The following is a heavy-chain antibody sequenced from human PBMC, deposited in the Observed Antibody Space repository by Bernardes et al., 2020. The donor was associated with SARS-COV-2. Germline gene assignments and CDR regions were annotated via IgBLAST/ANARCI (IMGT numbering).Heavy chain of an antibody. CDR1: GGSISSGGYY. Sequence: SETLSLTCTVSGGSISSGGYYWSWIRQHPGKGLEWNGYIYYSGSTYYNPSLKSRVTISVYTSKNQFSLKLSSVTAADTAVYYCARAGASIFGVVIQFDYWGQRTLVTVSS. CDR3: ARAGASIFGVVIQFDY. CDR2: IYYSGST. V-gene: IGHV4-31*03. D-gene: IGHD3-3*01. J-gene: IGHJ4*02.